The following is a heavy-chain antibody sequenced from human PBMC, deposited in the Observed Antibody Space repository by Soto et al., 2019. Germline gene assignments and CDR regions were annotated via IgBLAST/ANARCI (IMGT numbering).Heavy chain of an antibody. D-gene: IGHD1-1*01. V-gene: IGHV3-11*01. CDR3: ARDIGEPYNWNAAAFDY. CDR1: GFTFSDYY. J-gene: IGHJ4*02. CDR2: ISSSGSTI. Sequence: GGSLRLSCAASGFTFSDYYMSWIRQAPGKGLEWVSYISSSGSTIYYADSVKGRFTISRDNAKNSLYLQMNSLRAEDTAVYYCARDIGEPYNWNAAAFDYWGQGTLVTVSS.